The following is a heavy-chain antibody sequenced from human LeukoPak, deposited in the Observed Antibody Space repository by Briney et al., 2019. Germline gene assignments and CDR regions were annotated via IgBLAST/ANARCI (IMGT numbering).Heavy chain of an antibody. CDR1: GGSISSYY. J-gene: IGHJ4*02. CDR2: IYYSGST. Sequence: SETLSLTCTASGGSISSYYWSWIRQPPGKGLEWIGYIYYSGSTNYNPSLKSRVTISVDTSKNQFSLKLSSVTAADTAVYYCARASGVVGATKLDYWGQGTLVTVSS. D-gene: IGHD1-26*01. V-gene: IGHV4-59*01. CDR3: ARASGVVGATKLDY.